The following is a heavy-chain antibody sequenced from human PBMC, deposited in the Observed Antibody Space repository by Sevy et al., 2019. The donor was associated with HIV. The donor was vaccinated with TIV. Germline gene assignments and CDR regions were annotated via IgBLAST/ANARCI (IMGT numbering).Heavy chain of an antibody. CDR1: GGSVSSSSYF. V-gene: IGHV4-61*01. CDR3: VRVGGLTDYGMDV. J-gene: IGHJ6*02. CDR2: IYYSGST. D-gene: IGHD1-26*01. Sequence: SETLSLTCTLSGGSVSSSSYFWSWIRQPPGKGLESIGYIYYSGSTNYNPSLKSRVTISVDTSKNQFSLKLSSVTAADTAVYYCVRVGGLTDYGMDVWGQGTTVTVSS.